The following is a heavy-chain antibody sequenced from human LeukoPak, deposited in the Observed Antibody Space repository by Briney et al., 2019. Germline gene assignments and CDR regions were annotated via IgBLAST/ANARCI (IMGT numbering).Heavy chain of an antibody. D-gene: IGHD4-17*01. V-gene: IGHV3-13*01. CDR3: ARSNGDYNPPFDF. CDR1: GFTFSSYD. J-gene: IGHJ4*02. Sequence: GGSLRLSCAASGFTFSSYDMHWVRQATGKGLEWVSAIGTAADTYYSGSVKGRFTISRDNAKNSLYLQINRLRAEDTAVYYCARSNGDYNPPFDFWGQGTLVTVSS. CDR2: IGTAADT.